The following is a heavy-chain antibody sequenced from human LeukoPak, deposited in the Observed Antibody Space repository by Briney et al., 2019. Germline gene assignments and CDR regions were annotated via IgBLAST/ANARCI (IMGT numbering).Heavy chain of an antibody. J-gene: IGHJ4*02. CDR3: ARTGTTPYYFEY. Sequence: ASVKVSCKASGYTFTSYDINWVRQATGQGLEWMGWMNPNSGNTGYAQKFQGRVTITRNTSISTAYMELSSLRSEDTAVYYCARTGTTPYYFEYWGQGTLVTVSS. V-gene: IGHV1-8*03. CDR1: GYTFTSYD. CDR2: MNPNSGNT. D-gene: IGHD1-7*01.